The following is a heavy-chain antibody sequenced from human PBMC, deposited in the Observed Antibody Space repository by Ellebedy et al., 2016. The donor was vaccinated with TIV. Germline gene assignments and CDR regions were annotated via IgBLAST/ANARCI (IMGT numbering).Heavy chain of an antibody. CDR2: ISVYNGNR. J-gene: IGHJ5*02. CDR3: ARDLPECSGGSCYYGWFDP. V-gene: IGHV1-18*04. Sequence: AASVKVSCKASGYTFSIFGISWVRQAPGQGLEWMGWISVYNGNRNYAQKFQGRVTITRDTSANTAYMELSSLGSEDTAVYYCARDLPECSGGSCYYGWFDPWGQGTLVTVSS. D-gene: IGHD2-15*01. CDR1: GYTFSIFG.